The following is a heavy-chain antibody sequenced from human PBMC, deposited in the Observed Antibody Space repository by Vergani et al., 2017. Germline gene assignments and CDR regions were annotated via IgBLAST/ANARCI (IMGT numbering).Heavy chain of an antibody. Sequence: QVQLQQSGPGLVKPSQTLSLTCAISGDSVSSNSAAWNWIRQSPSRGLEWLGRTYYRSKWYNDYAVSVKSRITINPDTSKNQFSLQLNSVTPEDTAVYYCARHTSPRSWVVVADYYYYYGMDVWGQGTTVTVSS. CDR2: TYYRSKWYN. CDR1: GDSVSSNSAA. J-gene: IGHJ6*02. D-gene: IGHD2-15*01. CDR3: ARHTSPRSWVVVADYYYYYGMDV. V-gene: IGHV6-1*01.